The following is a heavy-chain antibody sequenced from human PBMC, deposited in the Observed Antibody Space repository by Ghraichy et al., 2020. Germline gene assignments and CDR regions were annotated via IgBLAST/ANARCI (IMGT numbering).Heavy chain of an antibody. CDR2: ISSGSSTV. J-gene: IGHJ4*02. CDR3: ARVQIRAFDY. V-gene: IGHV3-48*01. Sequence: GESLNISCAASGFTSSSYSMNWVRQAPGKGLEWVSYISSGSSTVYYADSVKGRFTISRDNGKNSLFLQMHSLRAEDTAVYYCARVQIRAFDYWGQGTLVTVSS. CDR1: GFTSSSYS.